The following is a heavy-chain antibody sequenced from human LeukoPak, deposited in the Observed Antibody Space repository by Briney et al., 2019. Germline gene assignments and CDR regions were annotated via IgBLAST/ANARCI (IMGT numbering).Heavy chain of an antibody. V-gene: IGHV3-33*01. CDR1: GFTISSYG. D-gene: IGHD2-2*03. Sequence: PGGSLRLSCAASGFTISSYGMHWVRQAPGKGLEWVAVIWYDGSNKYYADSVKGRFTISRDNSKNTLYLQMNSLRAEDTAVYYCARDGYCSSTSCYMEFDYWGQGTLVTVSS. J-gene: IGHJ4*02. CDR2: IWYDGSNK. CDR3: ARDGYCSSTSCYMEFDY.